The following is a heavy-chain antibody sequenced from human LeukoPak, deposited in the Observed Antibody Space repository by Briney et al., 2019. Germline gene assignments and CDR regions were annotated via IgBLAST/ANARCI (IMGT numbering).Heavy chain of an antibody. CDR3: ARHSEGPVNDAFDI. D-gene: IGHD2-2*01. V-gene: IGHV3-11*03. J-gene: IGHJ3*02. CDR2: LSSSGRYT. CDR1: GFSFSEYY. Sequence: GGSLRLSCAASGFSFSEYYMTWIRQAPGKGLEWVSNLSSSGRYTNYADSVRGRFTISRDNAKKSLYLQMNSLRAEGTAVYYCARHSEGPVNDAFDIWGQGTKVTVSS.